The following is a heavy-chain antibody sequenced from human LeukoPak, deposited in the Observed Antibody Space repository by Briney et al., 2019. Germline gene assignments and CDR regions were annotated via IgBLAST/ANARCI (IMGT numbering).Heavy chain of an antibody. CDR1: GFIVSSNY. V-gene: IGHV3-53*01. D-gene: IGHD2/OR15-2a*01. CDR2: IYSAGST. Sequence: GGSLRLSCAASGFIVSSNYMTWVRQAPGKGLEGGSIIYSAGSTYYADSVKGRCTISRDNSKNTLYRQMNSLRADDTAVYYCARGEYRAFDIWGQGTMVTVSS. J-gene: IGHJ3*02. CDR3: ARGEYRAFDI.